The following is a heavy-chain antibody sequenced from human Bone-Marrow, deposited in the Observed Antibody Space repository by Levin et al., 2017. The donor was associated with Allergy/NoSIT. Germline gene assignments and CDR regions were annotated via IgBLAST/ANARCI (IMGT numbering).Heavy chain of an antibody. CDR3: ARGIDPITMVREAREPDYYYYGMDV. V-gene: IGHV1-69*13. CDR2: IIPIFGTA. D-gene: IGHD3-10*01. CDR1: GGTFSSYA. J-gene: IGHJ6*02. Sequence: GASVKVSCKASGGTFSSYAISWVRQAPGQGLEWMGGIIPIFGTANYAQKFQGRVTITADESTSTAYMELSSLRSEDTAVYYCARGIDPITMVREAREPDYYYYGMDVWGQGTTVTVSS.